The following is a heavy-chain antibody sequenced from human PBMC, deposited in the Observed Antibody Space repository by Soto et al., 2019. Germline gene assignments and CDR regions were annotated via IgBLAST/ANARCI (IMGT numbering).Heavy chain of an antibody. Sequence: EVQLVESGGGLIQPGGSLRLSCAPSGFTVSSHHMSWVRQAPVKGLEWVAFIYTGGITYYADSVRGRFTISGDNDTYPPYLQTTSLSVQDIAFWYWVGNCSDTTCNPALGALGQGTVVSFPS. J-gene: IGHJ5*02. D-gene: IGHD2-15*01. CDR2: IYTGGIT. CDR3: VGNCSDTTCNPALGA. V-gene: IGHV3-53*01. CDR1: GFTVSSHH.